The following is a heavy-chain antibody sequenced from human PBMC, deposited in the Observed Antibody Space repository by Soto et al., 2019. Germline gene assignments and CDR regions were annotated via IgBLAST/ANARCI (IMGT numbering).Heavy chain of an antibody. V-gene: IGHV4-34*01. CDR2: SNHRGRT. CDR1: GGSFSGYY. D-gene: IGHD5-18*01. Sequence: QVQLQQWGAGLLKPSETLSLTSAVYGGSFSGYYWSWIRQPPGRGLEWIGESNHRGRTNYNPSLKRRVTISVDPSKNQFSLKRNSVTAADMAVYYCAIALGYTYGHLPIDFWGQGTLLTVSS. CDR3: AIALGYTYGHLPIDF. J-gene: IGHJ4*02.